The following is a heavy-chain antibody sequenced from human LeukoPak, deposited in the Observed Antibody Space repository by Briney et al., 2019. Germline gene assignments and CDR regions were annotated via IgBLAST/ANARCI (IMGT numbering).Heavy chain of an antibody. CDR1: GFTFSSYG. V-gene: IGHV4-34*01. Sequence: LRLSCAASGFTFSSYGMHWVRQPPGKGLEWIGEINHSGSTNYNPSLKSRVTISVDTSKNQFSLKLSSVTAADTAVYYCARGPVYDYVWGSYRRANYFDYWGQGTLVTVSS. D-gene: IGHD3-16*02. J-gene: IGHJ4*02. CDR3: ARGPVYDYVWGSYRRANYFDY. CDR2: INHSGST.